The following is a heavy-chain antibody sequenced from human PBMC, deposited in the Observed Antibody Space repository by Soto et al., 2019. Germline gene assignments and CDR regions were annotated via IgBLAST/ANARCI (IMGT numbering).Heavy chain of an antibody. V-gene: IGHV3-30-3*01. CDR1: VFIFSSYS. J-gene: IGHJ4*02. D-gene: IGHD3-3*01. CDR3: ARAGGGGFNLIFLFEY. CDR2: ISYGGTNK. Sequence: SLILSCSSSVFIFSSYSIHWFRQAPGKGLEWVASISYGGTNKYYADSVKGRFTISRDNSENTLYLQMNSLRPEDTAVFYCARAGGGGFNLIFLFEYWGLGPXVT.